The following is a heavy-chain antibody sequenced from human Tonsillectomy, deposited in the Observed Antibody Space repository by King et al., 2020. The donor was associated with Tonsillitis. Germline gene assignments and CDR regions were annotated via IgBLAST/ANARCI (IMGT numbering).Heavy chain of an antibody. CDR2: ISWNRGSI. J-gene: IGHJ4*02. CDR3: AKDRDTAMVRSGGYFDY. CDR1: GFTFDDYA. V-gene: IGHV3-9*01. D-gene: IGHD5-18*01. Sequence: VQLVESGGGLVQPGRSLRLSCAASGFTFDDYAMHWVRQTPGKGLEWVAGISWNRGSIAYADSVRGRFTISRDNARNSLYLQMNSLRAEDTALYYCAKDRDTAMVRSGGYFDYWGQGTLVTVSS.